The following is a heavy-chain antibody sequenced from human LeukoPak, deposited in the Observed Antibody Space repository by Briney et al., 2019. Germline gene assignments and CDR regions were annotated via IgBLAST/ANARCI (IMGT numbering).Heavy chain of an antibody. V-gene: IGHV1-18*01. CDR3: ARFSPNLGIAPAGTGAKANWFDP. CDR1: GYTFTSYG. CDR2: ISAYNGNT. J-gene: IGHJ5*02. Sequence: ASVKVSCKASGYTFTSYGISWVRQAPGQGLEWMGCISAYNGNTNYAQKLQGRVTMTTDTSTSTAYMELRSLRSDDTAVYYCARFSPNLGIAPAGTGAKANWFDPWGQGTLVTVSS. D-gene: IGHD6-13*01.